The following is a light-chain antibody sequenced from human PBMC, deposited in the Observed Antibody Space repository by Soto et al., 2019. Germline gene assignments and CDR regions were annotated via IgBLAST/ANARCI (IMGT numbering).Light chain of an antibody. Sequence: EIVLTQSPALLSVFPGEKATLSCRAIQSVISYYLAWYQQKPGQAPRLLIYGASTRATGIPARFSGSGSGTEFTLTISSLQSEDFAVYYCQQYNNWPPLTFGGGTKVDIK. J-gene: IGKJ4*01. CDR3: QQYNNWPPLT. V-gene: IGKV3-15*01. CDR2: GAS. CDR1: QSVISY.